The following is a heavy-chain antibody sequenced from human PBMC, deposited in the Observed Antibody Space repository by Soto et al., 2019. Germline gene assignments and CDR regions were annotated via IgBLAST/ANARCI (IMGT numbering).Heavy chain of an antibody. J-gene: IGHJ4*02. Sequence: QSQTLSLTCAISGDSVSSNSAAWNWIRQSPSRGLEWLGRTYYRSKWYNDYAVSVKSRITINPDTSKNQFSLQLNSVTPEDTAVYYCARALPMYSSSWYYFDYWGQGTLVTVSS. D-gene: IGHD6-13*01. V-gene: IGHV6-1*01. CDR2: TYYRSKWYN. CDR3: ARALPMYSSSWYYFDY. CDR1: GDSVSSNSAA.